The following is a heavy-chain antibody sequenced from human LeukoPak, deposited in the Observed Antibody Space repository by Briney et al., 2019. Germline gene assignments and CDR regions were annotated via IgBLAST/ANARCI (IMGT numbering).Heavy chain of an antibody. D-gene: IGHD1-14*01. J-gene: IGHJ4*02. V-gene: IGHV3-7*01. CDR2: INRDSSKK. Sequence: GGSLRLSCAASGFNFAAFSMSWVRQTPEKGLEFVADINRDSSKKNYVDSVKGRFTISRDNAKKSLFLELNSLRADDTAVFYCARDPGSSAFDLWGQGSLVTVST. CDR3: ARDPGSSAFDL. CDR1: GFNFAAFS.